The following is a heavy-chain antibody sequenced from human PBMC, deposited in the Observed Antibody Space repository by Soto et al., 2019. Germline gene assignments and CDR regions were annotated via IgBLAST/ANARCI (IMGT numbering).Heavy chain of an antibody. J-gene: IGHJ4*02. V-gene: IGHV1-18*04. Sequence: QVQLVQSGAEMKKPGASVKVSCKASGYNFTSFHIIWVRQAPGQGLEWMGWINTYNRNTNCTRKFKGRVTMTTDTPTSTAYIDLRILTSDDTAVYYCVSCYGESYWGQVNLVT. CDR1: GYNFTSFH. D-gene: IGHD4-17*01. CDR2: INTYNRNT. CDR3: VSCYGESY.